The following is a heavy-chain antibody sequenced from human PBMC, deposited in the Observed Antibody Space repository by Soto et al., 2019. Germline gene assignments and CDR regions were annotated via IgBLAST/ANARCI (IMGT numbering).Heavy chain of an antibody. CDR2: ISYDGSNK. D-gene: IGHD3-22*01. V-gene: IGHV3-30-3*01. Sequence: GGSLRLSCAASGFTFSSYAMHWVRQAPGKGLEWVAVISYDGSNKYYADSVRGRFTISRDNSKNTLYLQMNSLRAEDTAVYYCAREKVYYDSSGYYSYYYGMAVWGQGTTVTVSS. CDR3: AREKVYYDSSGYYSYYYGMAV. J-gene: IGHJ6*02. CDR1: GFTFSSYA.